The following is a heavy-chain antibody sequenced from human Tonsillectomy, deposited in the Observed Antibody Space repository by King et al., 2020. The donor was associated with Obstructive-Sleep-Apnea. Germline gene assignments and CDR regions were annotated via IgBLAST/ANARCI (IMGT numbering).Heavy chain of an antibody. D-gene: IGHD1-20*01. CDR1: GFTFRYYS. V-gene: IGHV3-30*04. J-gene: IGHJ4*01. CDR2: ISYDGSNK. Sequence: VQLVESGGGVVQPVRSLRLSCAASGFTFRYYSIHCVRQAPGKGLEWGAVISYDGSNKYYAHSVKGRFTISRDNSKNTLYLQMNSLRADDTALYYCARDNSNRFDYWGQGTLVTVSS. CDR3: ARDNSNRFDY.